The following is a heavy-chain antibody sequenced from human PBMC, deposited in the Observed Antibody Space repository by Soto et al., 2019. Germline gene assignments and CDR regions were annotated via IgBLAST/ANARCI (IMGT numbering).Heavy chain of an antibody. D-gene: IGHD2-2*01. CDR3: AREAKGDCISTSCYGGYGMDV. J-gene: IGHJ6*02. CDR1: GGSISSGDYY. CDR2: IYYSGST. V-gene: IGHV4-30-4*01. Sequence: SETLSLTCTVSGGSISSGDYYWSWIRQPPGKGLEWIGYIYYSGSTYYNPSLKSRVTISVDTSKNQFSLKLSSVTAADTAVYYCAREAKGDCISTSCYGGYGMDVWGQGTTVTVSS.